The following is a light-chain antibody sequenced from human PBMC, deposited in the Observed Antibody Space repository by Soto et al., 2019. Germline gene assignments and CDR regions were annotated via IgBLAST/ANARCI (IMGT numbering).Light chain of an antibody. CDR1: SSDVGRYNL. V-gene: IGLV2-23*01. CDR2: EGS. CDR3: CSYAGSTYV. J-gene: IGLJ1*01. Sequence: QSALTQPASVSGSPGQSITISCIGTSSDVGRYNLVSWYQQHPDKAPKLMIYEGSKRPSGVSNRFSGSKSGNTASLTISGLQVDDEADYFCCSYAGSTYVFGTGTKVTVL.